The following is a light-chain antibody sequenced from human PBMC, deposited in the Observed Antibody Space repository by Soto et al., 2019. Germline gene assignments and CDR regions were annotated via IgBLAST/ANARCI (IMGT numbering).Light chain of an antibody. CDR3: QQYGSSLRT. Sequence: ESVLTQSPGTLSLSHGERATLSCRASQSVSSSYLAWYQQKPGQAPRLLIYGASSRATGIPDRFSGSGSGTDFTLTISRLEPEDFAVYYCQQYGSSLRTFGQGTKVDIK. CDR2: GAS. CDR1: QSVSSSY. J-gene: IGKJ1*01. V-gene: IGKV3-20*01.